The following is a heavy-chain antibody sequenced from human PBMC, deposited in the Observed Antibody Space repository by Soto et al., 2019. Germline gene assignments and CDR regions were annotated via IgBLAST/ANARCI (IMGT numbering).Heavy chain of an antibody. V-gene: IGHV3-30*18. CDR2: ISYDGSNK. CDR1: GFTFSSYG. Sequence: GGSLRLSCAASGFTFSSYGMHWVRQAPGKGLEWVAVISYDGSNKYYADPVKGRFTISRDNSKNTLYLQMNSLRAEDTAVYYCAKDRYYYDSSGLDVWGQGTTVTVSS. CDR3: AKDRYYYDSSGLDV. D-gene: IGHD3-22*01. J-gene: IGHJ6*02.